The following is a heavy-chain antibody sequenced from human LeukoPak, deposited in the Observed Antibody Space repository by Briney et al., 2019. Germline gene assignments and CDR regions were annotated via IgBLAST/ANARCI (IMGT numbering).Heavy chain of an antibody. V-gene: IGHV4-61*02. CDR3: ARNLMGDSSGYWDPDYYYGMDV. D-gene: IGHD3-22*01. CDR1: GGSISSGSYY. J-gene: IGHJ6*02. CDR2: IYTSGST. Sequence: SETLSLTCTVSGGSISSGSYYWSWIRQPAGKGLEWIGRIYTSGSTNYNPSLKNRVTISVDTSKNQFSLKLSSVTAADTAVYYCARNLMGDSSGYWDPDYYYGMDVWGQGTTVTVSS.